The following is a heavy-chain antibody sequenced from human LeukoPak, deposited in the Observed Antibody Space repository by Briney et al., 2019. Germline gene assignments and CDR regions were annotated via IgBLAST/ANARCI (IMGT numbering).Heavy chain of an antibody. V-gene: IGHV3-64*01. Sequence: GSLRLSCAASGFTFSSYAMHWVRQAPGKGLEYVSAISSNGGSTYYANSVKGRFTISRDNSKNTLYLQMGSLRAEDMAVYYCARGLMMTFGGVIDPYYYFMDVWGKGTTVTVSS. CDR2: ISSNGGST. D-gene: IGHD3-16*02. CDR3: ARGLMMTFGGVIDPYYYFMDV. CDR1: GFTFSSYA. J-gene: IGHJ6*03.